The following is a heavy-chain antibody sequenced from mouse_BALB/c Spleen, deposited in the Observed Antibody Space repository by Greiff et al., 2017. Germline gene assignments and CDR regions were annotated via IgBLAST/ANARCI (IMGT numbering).Heavy chain of an antibody. CDR3: ARWDGNMDYYAMDY. J-gene: IGHJ4*01. V-gene: IGHV1-18*01. CDR2: INPNNGGT. CDR1: GYTFTDYN. D-gene: IGHD2-1*01. Sequence: EVKLMESGPELVKPGASVKIPCKASGYTFTDYNMDWVKQSHGKSLEWIGDINPNNGGTIYNQKFKGKATLTVDKSSSTAYMELRSLTSEDTAVYYCARWDGNMDYYAMDYWGQGTSVTVSS.